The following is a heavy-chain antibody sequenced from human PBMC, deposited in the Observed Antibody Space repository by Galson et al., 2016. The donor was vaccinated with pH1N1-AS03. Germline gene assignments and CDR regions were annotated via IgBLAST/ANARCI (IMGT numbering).Heavy chain of an antibody. CDR3: ARSADGYNFVGDY. Sequence: SLRLSCAASGFTLSSYWTHWVRQAPGKGLVWVSRINVDGSSTSYVDSVQGRFTISRDNAKNTLYLQMNSLRPEDTAVYYCARSADGYNFVGDYWGQGSLVTVSS. CDR1: GFTLSSYW. CDR2: INVDGSST. J-gene: IGHJ4*02. D-gene: IGHD5-24*01. V-gene: IGHV3-74*01.